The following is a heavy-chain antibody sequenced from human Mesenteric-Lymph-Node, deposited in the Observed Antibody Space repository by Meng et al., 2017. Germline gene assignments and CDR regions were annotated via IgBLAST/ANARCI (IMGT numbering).Heavy chain of an antibody. CDR2: IWYDGSNK. Sequence: GESLKISCAASGFTFSSYGMHWVRQAPGKGLEWVAVIWYDGSNKYYADSVKGRFTISRDNSKNTLYLQMNSLRAEDTAVYYCARDRWVGYSYDSSGYYSDWGQGTLVTVSS. J-gene: IGHJ4*02. V-gene: IGHV3-33*01. CDR1: GFTFSSYG. D-gene: IGHD3-22*01. CDR3: ARDRWVGYSYDSSGYYSD.